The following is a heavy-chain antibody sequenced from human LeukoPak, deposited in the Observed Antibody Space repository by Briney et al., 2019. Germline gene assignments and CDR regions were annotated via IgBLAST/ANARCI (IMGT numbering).Heavy chain of an antibody. CDR2: INHSGRT. V-gene: IGHV4-34*01. D-gene: IGHD2-21*02. Sequence: PSETLSLTCAVSGVSLNGYYWGWLRQTPGKGLEGIGEINHSGRTNYNPSLKSRITISVDTSKNQFSLRLSSVTAADTAVYYCARTYCGGDCRGYYYSYYMDVWGKGTTVTISS. CDR3: ARTYCGGDCRGYYYSYYMDV. J-gene: IGHJ6*03. CDR1: GVSLNGYY.